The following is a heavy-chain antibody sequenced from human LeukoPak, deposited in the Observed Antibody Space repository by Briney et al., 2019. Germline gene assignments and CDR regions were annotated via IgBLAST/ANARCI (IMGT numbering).Heavy chain of an antibody. D-gene: IGHD6-13*01. CDR2: IRYDGSNK. V-gene: IGHV3-30*02. CDR3: AKDPAAAGLFDY. Sequence: GGSLRLSCAASGFTFNIYGMHWVRQAPGKGLEWVAFIRYDGSNKYYADSVKGRFTISRDNSKNTLYLQMDSLRAEDTAVYYCAKDPAAAGLFDYWGQGTLVTVSS. J-gene: IGHJ4*02. CDR1: GFTFNIYG.